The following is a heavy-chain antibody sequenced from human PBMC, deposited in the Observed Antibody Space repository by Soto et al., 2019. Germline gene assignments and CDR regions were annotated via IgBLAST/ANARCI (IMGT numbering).Heavy chain of an antibody. CDR2: ISAYNGNT. CDR3: ARVEYYYVSGSSFRLPLLAF. Sequence: ASVKVSCKASGYTFTSYGISWVRQAPGQGLEWMGWISAYNGNTNYAQKLQSRVTMTTDTSTSTAYMELRSLRSDDTAVYYCARVEYYYVSGSSFRLPLLAFWGQRSPVIVSS. J-gene: IGHJ4*02. V-gene: IGHV1-18*04. CDR1: GYTFTSYG. D-gene: IGHD3-10*01.